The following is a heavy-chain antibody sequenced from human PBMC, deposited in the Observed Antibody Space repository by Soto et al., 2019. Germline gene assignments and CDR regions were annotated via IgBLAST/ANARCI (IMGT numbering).Heavy chain of an antibody. CDR2: IIPILGIA. V-gene: IGHV1-69*02. CDR1: GGTFSSYT. D-gene: IGHD6-6*01. CDR3: ASSSIAARPYWFDP. Sequence: SVKVSCKASGGTFSSYTISWVRQAPGQGLEWMGRIIPILGIANYAQKFQGRVTITADKSTSTAYMELSSLRSEDTAVYYCASSSIAARPYWFDPWGQGTLVTVSS. J-gene: IGHJ5*02.